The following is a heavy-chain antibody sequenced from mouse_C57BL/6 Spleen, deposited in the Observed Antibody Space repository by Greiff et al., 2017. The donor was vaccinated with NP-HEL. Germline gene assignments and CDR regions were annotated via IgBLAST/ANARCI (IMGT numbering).Heavy chain of an antibody. J-gene: IGHJ4*01. V-gene: IGHV5-9*01. CDR1: GFTFSSYT. Sequence: EVQGVESGGGLVKPGGSLKLSCAASGFTFSSYTMSWVRQTPEKRLEWVATISGGGGNTYYPDSVKGRFTISRDNAKTTLYLQMSSLRSEDTALYYCARRSRDAMGYWGQGTSVTVSS. CDR3: ARRSRDAMGY. D-gene: IGHD3-3*01. CDR2: ISGGGGNT.